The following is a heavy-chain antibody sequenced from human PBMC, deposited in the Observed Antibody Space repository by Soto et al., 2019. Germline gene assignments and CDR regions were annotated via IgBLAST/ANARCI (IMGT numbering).Heavy chain of an antibody. D-gene: IGHD4-17*01. CDR1: GYTFTGYY. Sequence: QVQLVQSGAEVKKPGASVKVSCKASGYTFTGYYMHWVRQAPGQGLEWMGWINPNSGGTNYAQKFQGWVTMTRDTSISTASMELSRLRSDDTAVYYCARDQGLTTVTTFYYYGMDVWGQGTTVTVSS. V-gene: IGHV1-2*04. CDR3: ARDQGLTTVTTFYYYGMDV. J-gene: IGHJ6*02. CDR2: INPNSGGT.